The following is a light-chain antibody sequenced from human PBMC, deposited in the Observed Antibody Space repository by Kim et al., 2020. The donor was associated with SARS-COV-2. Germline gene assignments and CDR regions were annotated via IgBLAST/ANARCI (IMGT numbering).Light chain of an antibody. J-gene: IGLJ2*01. Sequence: GQSLTISCTGTSSDVGGYNYVSWYQQHPGKAPKLMIYDVSNRPSGVSNRFSGSKSGNTASLTISGLQVEDEADYYCSSYTSSSTVVFGGGTQLTVL. CDR1: SSDVGGYNY. CDR3: SSYTSSSTVV. V-gene: IGLV2-14*03. CDR2: DVS.